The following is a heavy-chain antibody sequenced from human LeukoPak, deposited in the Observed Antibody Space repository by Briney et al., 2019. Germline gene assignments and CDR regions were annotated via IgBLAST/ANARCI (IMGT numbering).Heavy chain of an antibody. D-gene: IGHD1-14*01. CDR2: IYTSGST. CDR3: ARGRRFYYYMDV. V-gene: IGHV4-4*07. Sequence: SETLSLTCTVSGGSMSPYYWSWIRQPAGKGLEWIGRIYTSGSTNYNPSLKSRVTISVDTSKNQFSLKLSSVTAADTAVYYCARGRRFYYYMDVWGKGTTVTISS. CDR1: GGSMSPYY. J-gene: IGHJ6*03.